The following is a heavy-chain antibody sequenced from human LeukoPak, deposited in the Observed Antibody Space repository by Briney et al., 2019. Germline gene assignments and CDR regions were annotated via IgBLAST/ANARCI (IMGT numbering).Heavy chain of an antibody. CDR1: GYTFTGYY. D-gene: IGHD3-22*01. CDR3: AGGEAYYYDSSGYYHY. Sequence: GASVKVSCKASGYTFTGYYMHWVRQAPGQGLEWMGWINPNSGGTNYAQKFQGRVTMTRDTSISTAYMELSRLRSDDTAVYYCAGGEAYYYDSSGYYHYWGQGTLVTVSS. CDR2: INPNSGGT. V-gene: IGHV1-2*02. J-gene: IGHJ4*02.